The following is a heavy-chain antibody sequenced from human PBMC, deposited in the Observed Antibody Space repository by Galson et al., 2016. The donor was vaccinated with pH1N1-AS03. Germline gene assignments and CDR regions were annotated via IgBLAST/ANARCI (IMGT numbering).Heavy chain of an antibody. V-gene: IGHV1-3*04. CDR3: ARDWNGRWQQFLDH. D-gene: IGHD5-24*01. Sequence: SVKVSCKASGYTFSAYAMHWVRQAPGQGLEWMGWINTGNGDTKYSQKFQDRITISSDAGATTAYMELSSLRSEDTAVFYGARDWNGRWQQFLDHWGQGTLVTVSA. CDR2: INTGNGDT. J-gene: IGHJ4*02. CDR1: GYTFSAYA.